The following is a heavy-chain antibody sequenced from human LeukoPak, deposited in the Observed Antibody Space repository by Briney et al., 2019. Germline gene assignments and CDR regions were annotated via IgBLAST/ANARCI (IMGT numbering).Heavy chain of an antibody. CDR1: GGSISCYA. Sequence: ASVKVSCKASGGSISCYAISWVRQAPGQGLEWMGGIIPIFGTANYAQKFQGRVTITADESTSTAYMELSSLRSEDTAVYYCASPTGGSGNSVRFDYWGQGTLVTVSS. CDR2: IIPIFGTA. CDR3: ASPTGGSGNSVRFDY. J-gene: IGHJ4*02. V-gene: IGHV1-69*13. D-gene: IGHD4-23*01.